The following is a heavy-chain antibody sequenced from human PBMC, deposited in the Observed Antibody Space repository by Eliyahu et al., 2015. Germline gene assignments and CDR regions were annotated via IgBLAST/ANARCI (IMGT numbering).Heavy chain of an antibody. CDR1: GFXFXNAW. Sequence: EVQLVESGGGLVKPGGSLRLSCAASGFXFXNAWXXWVRQAPGKGLEWVGRIKSKTDGGTTDYAAPVKGRFTISRDDSKNTLYLQMNSLKTEDTAVYYCTTVWAIAVAGTLIFGGWGQGTLVTVSS. J-gene: IGHJ4*02. CDR2: IKSKTDGGTT. V-gene: IGHV3-15*01. D-gene: IGHD6-19*01. CDR3: TTVWAIAVAGTLIFGG.